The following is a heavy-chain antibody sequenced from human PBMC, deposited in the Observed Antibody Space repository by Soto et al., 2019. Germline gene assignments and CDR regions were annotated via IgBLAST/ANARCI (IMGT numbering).Heavy chain of an antibody. J-gene: IGHJ6*03. CDR2: IYYSGST. CDR3: ARLIPPNYYYSYSMDV. V-gene: IGHV4-59*01. CDR1: CGSISSYY. Sequence: PSEALSRTCTVSCGSISSYYWNWIRQPPGKGLEWIGYIYYSGSTNYNPSLKSRVTISVDTSKNQFSLKLSSVTAADTAVYYCARLIPPNYYYSYSMDVWGKGTTVTVSS.